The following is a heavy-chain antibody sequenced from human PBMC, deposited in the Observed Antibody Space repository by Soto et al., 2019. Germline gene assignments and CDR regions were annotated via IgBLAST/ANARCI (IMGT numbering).Heavy chain of an antibody. D-gene: IGHD4-17*01. J-gene: IGHJ4*02. V-gene: IGHV4-61*01. CDR3: ARTTAVPNTLRSRYFFDY. CDR1: GGSVSDKTYY. Sequence: SETLSLTCSVSGGSVSDKTYYWSWIRQPPGKRLEWIGYVYYGGTTNYNPSLKSRVTISVDLSKNRFSLRLSSVTTADTALYYCARTTAVPNTLRSRYFFDYWGQGTLVTVSS. CDR2: VYYGGTT.